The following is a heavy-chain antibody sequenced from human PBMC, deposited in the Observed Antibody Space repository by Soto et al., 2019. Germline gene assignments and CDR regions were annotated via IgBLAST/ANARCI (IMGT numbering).Heavy chain of an antibody. Sequence: EVQLLESGGGLVQPGGSLRLSCAASGFTFNNYAMGWVRQAPGKGLEWVSAITDSGDDTYYIDSVKGRFTISRDNSKSKLYLQMNSLRAEDTAIYYCAKLGSSSCSPHYYFDYWGQGTLVTVSS. CDR3: AKLGSSSCSPHYYFDY. J-gene: IGHJ4*02. V-gene: IGHV3-23*01. CDR2: ITDSGDDT. CDR1: GFTFNNYA. D-gene: IGHD3-22*01.